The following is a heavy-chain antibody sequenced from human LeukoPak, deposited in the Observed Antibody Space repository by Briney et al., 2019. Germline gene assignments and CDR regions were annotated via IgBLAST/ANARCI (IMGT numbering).Heavy chain of an antibody. D-gene: IGHD2/OR15-2a*01. J-gene: IGHJ4*02. CDR1: GFIFSSYT. CDR3: VRGHSTEWYGLDY. V-gene: IGHV3-21*01. CDR2: ISTASSFI. Sequence: SGESLRLSCAGSGFIFSSYTMNWVRQALGKGLEWVSSISTASSFIFYADSLKGRFTVSRDNAKNSLYLQVSSLRAEDTAVYYRVRGHSTEWYGLDYWGLGTLVTVSS.